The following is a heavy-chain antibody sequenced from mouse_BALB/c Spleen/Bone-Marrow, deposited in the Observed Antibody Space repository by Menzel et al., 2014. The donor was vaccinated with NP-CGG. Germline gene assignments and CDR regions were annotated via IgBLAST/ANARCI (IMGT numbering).Heavy chain of an antibody. Sequence: EVQLQQSGGGLVQPGGSLKLSCTASGFDFSRYWMGWVRQAPGKGLQWIGEINPESSTINYTPSLKDKFIISRDNAKNTLYLQMSKVRSEDTALYYCARLSYYGLTDYWGQGTTLTVSS. CDR1: GFDFSRYW. CDR3: ARLSYYGLTDY. CDR2: INPESSTI. V-gene: IGHV4-1*02. D-gene: IGHD1-2*01. J-gene: IGHJ2*01.